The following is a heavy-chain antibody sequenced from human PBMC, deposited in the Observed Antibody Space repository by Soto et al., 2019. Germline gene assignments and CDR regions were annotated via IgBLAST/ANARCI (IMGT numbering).Heavy chain of an antibody. Sequence: SETLSLTCTVSGGSISSSSYYWGWIRQPPGKGLEWIGSIYYSGSTYYNPSLKSRVTISVDTSKNQFSLKLSSVTAADTAVYYCARKQIYYYYYMDVWGKGTTVTVSS. CDR1: GGSISSSSYY. CDR2: IYYSGST. J-gene: IGHJ6*03. V-gene: IGHV4-39*01. CDR3: ARKQIYYYYYMDV.